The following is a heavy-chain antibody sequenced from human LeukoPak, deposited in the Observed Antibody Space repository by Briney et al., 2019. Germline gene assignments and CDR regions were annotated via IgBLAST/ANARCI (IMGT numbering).Heavy chain of an antibody. D-gene: IGHD2-15*01. J-gene: IGHJ6*02. CDR1: GFTFSSYW. CDR3: ARDGGSGDYYYYGMDV. CDR2: INSDGSST. Sequence: GGSLRLSCAASGFTFSSYWMHWVRQAPGKGLVWVSRINSDGSSTSYADSVKGRFTISRDNSKNTLYLQMGSLRAEDMAVYYCARDGGSGDYYYYGMDVWGQGTTVTVSS. V-gene: IGHV3-74*01.